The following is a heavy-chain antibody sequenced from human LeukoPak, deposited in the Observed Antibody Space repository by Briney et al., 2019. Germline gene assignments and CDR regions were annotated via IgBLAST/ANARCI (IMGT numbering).Heavy chain of an antibody. CDR2: IYYSGST. CDR1: GGSISSSSYY. CDR3: ARLSSLDAFDI. Sequence: SETLSPTCTVSGGSISSSSYYWGWIRQPPGKGLEWIGSIYYSGSTYYNPSLKSRVTISVDTSKNQFSLKLSSVTAADTAVYYCARLSSLDAFDIWGQGTMVTVSS. D-gene: IGHD2-2*01. J-gene: IGHJ3*02. V-gene: IGHV4-39*01.